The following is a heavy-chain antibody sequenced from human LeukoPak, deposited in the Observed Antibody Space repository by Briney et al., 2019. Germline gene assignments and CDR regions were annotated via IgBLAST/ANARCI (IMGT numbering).Heavy chain of an antibody. CDR1: GFTFSAYG. CDR2: IWYDGSNE. CDR3: ARDGLGDFAAGTSPHYYMDV. D-gene: IGHD1-7*01. V-gene: IGHV3-33*01. Sequence: GRSLRLSCAASGFTFSAYGMHWVRQAPGKGLEWVTTIWYDGSNENYADSVKGRFTISRDNSKNTVSLQMNSLRAEDTAVYYWARDGLGDFAAGTSPHYYMDVWGKGTTVTVSS. J-gene: IGHJ6*03.